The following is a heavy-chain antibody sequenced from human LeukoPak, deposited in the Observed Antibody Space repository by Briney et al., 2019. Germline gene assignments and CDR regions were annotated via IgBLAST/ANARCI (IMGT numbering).Heavy chain of an antibody. J-gene: IGHJ6*02. CDR1: GFTFSSYA. CDR2: IHGAGST. CDR3: AIHSSGWYIYYYGMDV. Sequence: QPGGSLRLSCAASGFTFSSYAMSWVRQAPGKGLEWVPVIHGAGSTYYADSVKGRFNISRDSSKNTLYLQMNSLRVEDTAVYYCAIHSSGWYIYYYGMDVWGQGTTVTVSS. D-gene: IGHD6-19*01. V-gene: IGHV3-23*03.